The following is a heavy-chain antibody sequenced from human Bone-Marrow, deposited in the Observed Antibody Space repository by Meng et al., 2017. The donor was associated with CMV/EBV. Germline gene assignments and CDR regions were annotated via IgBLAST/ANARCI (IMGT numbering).Heavy chain of an antibody. CDR2: IGTGSSDI. V-gene: IGHV3-21*01. Sequence: GESLKISCAASGFTFSTYTMNWVRQAPGKGLEWVSSIGTGSSDIYYADSVKGRFTISRDNAKNSLYLQMNSLRAEDTAVYYCARGEMRNDGGGYWGQGTLVTVSS. CDR3: ARGEMRNDGGGY. D-gene: IGHD4-23*01. J-gene: IGHJ4*02. CDR1: GFTFSTYT.